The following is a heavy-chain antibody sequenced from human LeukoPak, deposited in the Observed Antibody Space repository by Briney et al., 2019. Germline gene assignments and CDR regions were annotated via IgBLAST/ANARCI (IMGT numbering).Heavy chain of an antibody. V-gene: IGHV4-61*10. CDR2: IYYSGST. D-gene: IGHD3-22*01. CDR1: GGSISSGSYY. Sequence: SETLSLTCTVSGGSISSGSYYWSWIRQPAGKGLEWIGYIYYSGSTNYNPSLKSRVTISLDTSKNQISLNLKSVTAADTAVYYCVREVVTHDLYMDVWGKGTTVTVSS. J-gene: IGHJ6*03. CDR3: VREVVTHDLYMDV.